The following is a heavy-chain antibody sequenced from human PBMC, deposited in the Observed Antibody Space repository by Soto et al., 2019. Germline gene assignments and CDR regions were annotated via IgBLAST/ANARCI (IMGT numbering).Heavy chain of an antibody. V-gene: IGHV2-5*02. Sequence: QITLRESGPALVRPAQTLTLTCTFSGFALTSHHMGVAWIRQPPGKAMEWLALIYWDDDERFNPSLKDRLAIPKDTSKNQVVLTMTNMGPLDTASYFCAHAGDYDLLSFDHWGPGTLVTVSS. J-gene: IGHJ4*02. CDR1: GFALTSHHMG. CDR2: IYWDDDE. CDR3: AHAGDYDLLSFDH. D-gene: IGHD4-17*01.